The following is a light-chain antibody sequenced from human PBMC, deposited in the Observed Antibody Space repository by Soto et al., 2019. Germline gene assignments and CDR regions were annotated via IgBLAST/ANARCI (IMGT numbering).Light chain of an antibody. CDR1: QSVSSY. CDR2: DAS. J-gene: IGKJ1*01. Sequence: EIVMTQSPATLSVSPGERATLSCRASQSVSSYLAWYQQKPGQAPRLLIYDASNRATGIPARFSGSGSGTDFTLTISSLQPEDFATYYCQQSYSTPRTFSQGTKVDIK. CDR3: QQSYSTPRT. V-gene: IGKV3D-15*01.